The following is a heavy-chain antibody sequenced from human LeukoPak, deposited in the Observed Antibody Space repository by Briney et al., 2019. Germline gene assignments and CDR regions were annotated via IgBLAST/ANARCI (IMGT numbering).Heavy chain of an antibody. CDR2: TWYDGSNK. J-gene: IGHJ4*02. CDR1: GFTFSSYG. CDR3: ARADSSGWYDY. Sequence: GGSLRLSCAASGFTFSSYGMHWVRQAPGKGLEWAAVTWYDGSNKYYADSVKGRFTISRDNSKNTLYLQMNSLRAEDTAVYYCARADSSGWYDYWGQGTLVTVSS. V-gene: IGHV3-33*01. D-gene: IGHD6-19*01.